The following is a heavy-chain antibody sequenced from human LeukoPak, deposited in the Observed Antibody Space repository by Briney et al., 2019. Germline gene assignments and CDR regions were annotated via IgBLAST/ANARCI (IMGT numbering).Heavy chain of an antibody. Sequence: SETLSLTCTVSGGSISSYYWSWIRQPPGKGLEWIGYIYYSGSTNYNPSLKSRVTISVDTSKNQFSLKLSSVTAADTAVYYCARHKIHPPTYYYDSSGYYYIDYWGQGTLVTVSS. CDR3: ARHKIHPPTYYYDSSGYYYIDY. J-gene: IGHJ4*02. V-gene: IGHV4-59*08. D-gene: IGHD3-22*01. CDR2: IYYSGST. CDR1: GGSISSYY.